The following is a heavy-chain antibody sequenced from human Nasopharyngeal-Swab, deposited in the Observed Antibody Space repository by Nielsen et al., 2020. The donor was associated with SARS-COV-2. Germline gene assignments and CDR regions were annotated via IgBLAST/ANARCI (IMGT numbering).Heavy chain of an antibody. D-gene: IGHD3-9*01. Sequence: GGSLRLSCAASGFTFSSYSMNWVRQAPGKGLEWVSFISSSSSYIYYADSVKGRFTISRDNAKNSLYLQMNSLRAEDTAVYYCARDQPPYDILTAYYYYMDVWGKGTTVTVSS. CDR1: GFTFSSYS. V-gene: IGHV3-21*01. J-gene: IGHJ6*03. CDR2: ISSSSSYI. CDR3: ARDQPPYDILTAYYYYMDV.